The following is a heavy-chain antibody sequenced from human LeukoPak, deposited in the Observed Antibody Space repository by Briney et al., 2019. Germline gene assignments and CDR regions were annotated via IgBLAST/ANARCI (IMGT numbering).Heavy chain of an antibody. Sequence: SETLSLTCTVSGGSISSSTYYWGWSRQPPGEGLEWIGSIYYSGSTYYNPSLKSRVTISVDTSKNHFSLNLSSVTAADTAVYYCARQSRGSSSSRDYFDYWGQGTLVTVSS. CDR3: ARQSRGSSSSRDYFDY. CDR2: IYYSGST. J-gene: IGHJ4*02. V-gene: IGHV4-39*01. CDR1: GGSISSSTYY. D-gene: IGHD6-6*01.